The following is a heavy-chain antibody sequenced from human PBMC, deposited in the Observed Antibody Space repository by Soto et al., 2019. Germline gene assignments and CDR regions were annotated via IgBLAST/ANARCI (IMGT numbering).Heavy chain of an antibody. Sequence: SQTLSLTCAISGDSVSSNSAAWNWIRQSPSRGLEWLGRTYYRSKWYNDYAVSVKSRITINPDTSKNHFSLQLNSVTPEDTVLYYCARARGSGSYRAYYYYMDVLGKGTTVTVSS. CDR2: TYYRSKWYN. V-gene: IGHV6-1*01. CDR3: ARARGSGSYRAYYYYMDV. D-gene: IGHD3-10*01. CDR1: GDSVSSNSAA. J-gene: IGHJ6*03.